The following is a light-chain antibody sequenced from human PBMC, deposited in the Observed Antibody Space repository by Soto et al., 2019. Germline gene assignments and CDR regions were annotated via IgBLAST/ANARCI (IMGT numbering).Light chain of an antibody. CDR1: QSISSW. J-gene: IGKJ1*01. V-gene: IGKV1-5*01. CDR2: DAS. CDR3: QQYNSYSPA. Sequence: DIQMTQSPSTLSASVGDRFTITCLASQSISSWLAWYQQRPGKAPKLLIYDASSLQSGVPSRFSGSGSGTEFTLTISSLQPDDFATYYCQQYNSYSPAFGQGTKVDI.